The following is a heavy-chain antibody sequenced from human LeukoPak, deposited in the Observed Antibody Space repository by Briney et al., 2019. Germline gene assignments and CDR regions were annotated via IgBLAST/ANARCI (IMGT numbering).Heavy chain of an antibody. Sequence: ASVRVSCKGAVGTFSSYAISWVRQAPGQGLEWMGRIIPIFVIANYAQKFQGRVTMTADKFTSTAYMELSSLGAEDTAVGYCARGGDYYNSTGYYPHFGYWGQGTLVTVSS. CDR3: ARGGDYYNSTGYYPHFGY. CDR2: IIPIFVIA. V-gene: IGHV1-69*04. J-gene: IGHJ4*02. CDR1: VGTFSSYA. D-gene: IGHD3-22*01.